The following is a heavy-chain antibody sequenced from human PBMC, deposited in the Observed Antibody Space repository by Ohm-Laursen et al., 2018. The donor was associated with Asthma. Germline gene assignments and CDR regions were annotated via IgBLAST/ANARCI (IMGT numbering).Heavy chain of an antibody. V-gene: IGHV3-48*01. CDR3: ARLGRDYRSHGMDV. J-gene: IGHJ6*02. Sequence: SLRLSCTASGFTFSSYTMNWVRQAPGKGLERVSYISSSSSTIYYADSVKGRFTISRDNAKNSLYLQMNSLRAEDTAVYYCARLGRDYRSHGMDVWGQGTTVTVSS. CDR1: GFTFSSYT. D-gene: IGHD4-11*01. CDR2: ISSSSSTI.